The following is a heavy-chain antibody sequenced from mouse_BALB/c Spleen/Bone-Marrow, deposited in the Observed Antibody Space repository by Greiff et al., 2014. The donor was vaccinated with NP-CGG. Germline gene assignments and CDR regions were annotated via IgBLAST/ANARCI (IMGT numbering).Heavy chain of an antibody. CDR3: AREVYGSWFAY. V-gene: IGHV1-4*01. Sequence: QVQLQQSGAELARPGASVKMSCKASGYTFAYYTVHWVKQRPGQGLEWIGYINPSSGYTNYNQKFKDKATLTTDKSSSTAYMQLSSLTSEDSAVYYCAREVYGSWFAYWSQGTLVTVSA. CDR2: INPSSGYT. CDR1: GYTFAYYT. D-gene: IGHD2-2*01. J-gene: IGHJ3*01.